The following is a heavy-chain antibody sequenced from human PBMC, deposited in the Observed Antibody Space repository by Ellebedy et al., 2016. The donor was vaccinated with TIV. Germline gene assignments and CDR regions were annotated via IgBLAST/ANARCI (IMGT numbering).Heavy chain of an antibody. D-gene: IGHD2-21*01. CDR2: NDGSS. V-gene: IGHV4-59*08. CDR3: AKYSPGGGGRGV. J-gene: IGHJ3*01. Sequence: MPSETLSLTCTVFGDSIRSGHWGWILQPPGKGLEWIGNNDGSSKNNPSLESRVTISVDTSKNQLSLRLSSVTAADTAVYYCAKYSPGGGGRGVWGQGTMVTVSS. CDR1: GDSIRSGH.